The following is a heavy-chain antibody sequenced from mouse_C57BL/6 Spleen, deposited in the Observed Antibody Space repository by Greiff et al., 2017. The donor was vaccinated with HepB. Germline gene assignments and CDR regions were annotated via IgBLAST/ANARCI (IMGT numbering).Heavy chain of an antibody. CDR2: IYPGGGYT. D-gene: IGHD1-1*01. V-gene: IGHV1-63*01. CDR1: GYTFTNYW. Sequence: QVQLQQSGAELVRPGTSVKMSCKASGYTFTNYWIGWAKQRPGHGLEWIGDIYPGGGYTNYNEKFKGKATLTADKSSSTAYMQFSSLTSEDSAIYYCARLWLREAMDYWGQGTSVTVSS. J-gene: IGHJ4*01. CDR3: ARLWLREAMDY.